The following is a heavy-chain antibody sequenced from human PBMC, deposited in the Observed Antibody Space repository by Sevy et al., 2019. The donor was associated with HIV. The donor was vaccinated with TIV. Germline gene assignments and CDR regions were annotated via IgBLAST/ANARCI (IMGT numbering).Heavy chain of an antibody. J-gene: IGHJ4*02. CDR3: ATSELPKTYYFDY. CDR2: LDPEDGET. CDR1: GYTLTELS. D-gene: IGHD1-26*01. V-gene: IGHV1-24*01. Sequence: ASVKVSCKVSGYTLTELSIHWVRQAPGKGLEWMGGLDPEDGETIYAQKFQGRVTMTEDTSTDTAYMELSSLRSEDTAVYYCATSELPKTYYFDYWGQGTLVTVSS.